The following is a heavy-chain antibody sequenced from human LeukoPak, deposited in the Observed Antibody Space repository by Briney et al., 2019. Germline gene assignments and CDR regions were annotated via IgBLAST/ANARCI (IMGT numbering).Heavy chain of an antibody. J-gene: IGHJ4*02. CDR3: ARARSSGWPDY. D-gene: IGHD6-19*01. CDR1: GGSSSSYY. V-gene: IGHV4-59*01. Sequence: KTSETLSLTCTVSGGSSSSYYWSWIRQPPGKGLEWIGYIYYSGSTNYNPSLKSRVTISVDTSKNQFSLKLSSVTAADTAVYYCARARSSGWPDYWGQGTLVTVSS. CDR2: IYYSGST.